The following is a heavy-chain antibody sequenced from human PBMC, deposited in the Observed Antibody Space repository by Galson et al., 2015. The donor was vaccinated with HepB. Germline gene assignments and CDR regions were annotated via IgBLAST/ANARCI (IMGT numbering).Heavy chain of an antibody. CDR3: SRTVNYYSYYMDV. Sequence: SLRLSCAASGFTFSADSTNWVRQAPGKGLEWVSYISNSGSTVYYADSVKGRFTISRDNAKNSLYLQMSSLRAEDTAVYYCSRTVNYYSYYMDVWGKGTTVTVSS. J-gene: IGHJ6*03. CDR2: ISNSGSTV. D-gene: IGHD4-11*01. CDR1: GFTFSADS. V-gene: IGHV3-48*01.